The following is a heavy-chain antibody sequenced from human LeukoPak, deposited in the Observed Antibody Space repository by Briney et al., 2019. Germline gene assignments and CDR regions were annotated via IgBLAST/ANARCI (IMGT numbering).Heavy chain of an antibody. Sequence: PGGSLRLSCAASGFTFSSYAMSWVRQAPGKGLEWVSAISGSGGSTYYADSVKGRFTISRDNSKNTLYLQMNSLRAEDTAVYYCARDHHSSGYYYFDYWGQGTLVTVSS. CDR1: GFTFSSYA. D-gene: IGHD3-22*01. CDR2: ISGSGGST. CDR3: ARDHHSSGYYYFDY. V-gene: IGHV3-23*01. J-gene: IGHJ4*02.